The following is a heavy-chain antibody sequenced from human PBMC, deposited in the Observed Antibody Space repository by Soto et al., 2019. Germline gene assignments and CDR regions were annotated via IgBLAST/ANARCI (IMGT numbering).Heavy chain of an antibody. CDR2: IYSDGTT. V-gene: IGHV4-4*07. Sequence: PSETLSLTCAVYGGSFSGYYWSWIRQPAGKKLEWIGRIYSDGTTNYNPSLKGRGTMSVDTSKKQISLKLTSVTAADTAMYYCARDRGYRSGSFGSWGQGVLVTVSS. D-gene: IGHD5-18*01. CDR1: GGSFSGYY. J-gene: IGHJ5*02. CDR3: ARDRGYRSGSFGS.